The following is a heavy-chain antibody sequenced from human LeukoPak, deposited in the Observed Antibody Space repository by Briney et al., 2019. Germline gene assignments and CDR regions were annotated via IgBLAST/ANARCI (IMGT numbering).Heavy chain of an antibody. Sequence: SETLSLTCAVYGGSFSGYYWSWIRQPPGKGLEWIGDINHSGSTNYNPSLKSRVTISVDTSKIQFSLKLSSVTAADTAVYYCARWARVGTIFGVGITGYYMDVWGKGTTVTVSS. CDR1: GGSFSGYY. J-gene: IGHJ6*03. V-gene: IGHV4-34*01. CDR2: INHSGST. D-gene: IGHD3-3*01. CDR3: ARWARVGTIFGVGITGYYMDV.